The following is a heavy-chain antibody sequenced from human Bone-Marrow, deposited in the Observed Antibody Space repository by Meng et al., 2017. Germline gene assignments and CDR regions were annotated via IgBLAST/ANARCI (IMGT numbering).Heavy chain of an antibody. CDR3: ASPLLYGDYVYGMDV. V-gene: IGHV1-24*01. Sequence: ASVKVSCKVSGYTLNELSMHWVRQAPGKGLEWMGGFDPEEGETVYAQKFQDRVTMTEDTSTDTAYMELSSLRSEDTAVYYCASPLLYGDYVYGMDVWGQGTTVTVSS. D-gene: IGHD4-17*01. CDR2: FDPEEGET. J-gene: IGHJ6*02. CDR1: GYTLNELS.